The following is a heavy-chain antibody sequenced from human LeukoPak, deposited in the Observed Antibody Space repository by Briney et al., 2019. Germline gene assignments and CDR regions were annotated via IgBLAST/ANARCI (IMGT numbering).Heavy chain of an antibody. V-gene: IGHV3-23*01. CDR3: AKGGKWDVTPFDY. CDR2: ISGGGGST. J-gene: IGHJ4*02. D-gene: IGHD1-26*01. CDR1: GFTFTSYS. Sequence: GGSLRLSCAASGFTFTSYSMNWVRQAPGKGLEWVSTISGGGGSTYYSDSVKGRFTISRDNSKNTLYLQVNSLRAEDTAVYYCAKGGKWDVTPFDYWGQGTLVTVSS.